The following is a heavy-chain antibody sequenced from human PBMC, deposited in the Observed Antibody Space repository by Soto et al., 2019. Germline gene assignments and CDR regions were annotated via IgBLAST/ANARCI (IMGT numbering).Heavy chain of an antibody. CDR1: GGSITSGDYY. J-gene: IGHJ4*02. CDR3: ASGSTVINTLHF. Sequence: SETLSLTCTVSGGSITSGDYYWSWIRQPPGKGLEWVGYIYYGGSTYYNPSLKSRITISLDTPKNQFSLDLTSVTAADTAVYYCASGSTVINTLHFWGQGTLVTVSS. V-gene: IGHV4-30-4*01. D-gene: IGHD4-17*01. CDR2: IYYGGST.